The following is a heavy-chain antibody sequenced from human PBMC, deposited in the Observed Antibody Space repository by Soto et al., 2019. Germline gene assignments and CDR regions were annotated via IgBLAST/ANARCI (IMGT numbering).Heavy chain of an antibody. Sequence: SETLSLTCAFYGWSFSGYYWSWIRQPPGKGLEWIGEINHSGSTNYNPSLKSRVTISVDTSKNQFSLKLSSVTAADTAVYYCARVGRTKAAIRAFDIWGQGTMVTVSS. CDR1: GWSFSGYY. CDR2: INHSGST. D-gene: IGHD2-2*01. CDR3: ARVGRTKAAIRAFDI. J-gene: IGHJ3*02. V-gene: IGHV4-34*01.